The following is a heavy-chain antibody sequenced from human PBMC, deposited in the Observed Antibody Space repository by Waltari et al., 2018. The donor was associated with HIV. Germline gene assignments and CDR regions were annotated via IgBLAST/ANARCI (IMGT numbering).Heavy chain of an antibody. Sequence: EVQLVESWGGLVQPGGSLRLSCAASGFTFRSFWMSWVRQAPGKGLEWVANIKQDGSEKYYVDSMKGRFTISRDNAKNSLYLQINSLRAEDTAVYYCAGRSPARRLNWFDPWGQGTLVIVSS. CDR1: GFTFRSFW. J-gene: IGHJ5*02. V-gene: IGHV3-7*01. D-gene: IGHD2-8*01. CDR2: IKQDGSEK. CDR3: AGRSPARRLNWFDP.